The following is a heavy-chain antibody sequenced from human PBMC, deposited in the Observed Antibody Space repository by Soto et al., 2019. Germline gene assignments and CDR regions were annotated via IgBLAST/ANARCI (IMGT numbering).Heavy chain of an antibody. Sequence: QVQLVQSGAEVKKPGSSVKVTCKASGGTFSSNAISWVRQAPGQGLEWMGGIIPIFGTAHYARKFQDRLTISADESTTTAYMELSSLTSEDTAMYFCARDGTIQMANFDFWGQGTLVTVSS. J-gene: IGHJ4*02. V-gene: IGHV1-69*12. CDR3: ARDGTIQMANFDF. CDR2: IIPIFGTA. D-gene: IGHD1-1*01. CDR1: GGTFSSNA.